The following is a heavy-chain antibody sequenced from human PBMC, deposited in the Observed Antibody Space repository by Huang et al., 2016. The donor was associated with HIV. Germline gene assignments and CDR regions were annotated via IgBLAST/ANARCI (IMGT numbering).Heavy chain of an antibody. CDR2: IREDGGER. Sequence: EVQMVQSGGGLVQPGKSLTLSCAGSGFTFDFYWISWVRQAAGKGLEWVTNIREDGGERNYVGPVKGRFTISRDNAKNSVYLQSSGLYSLRVDDTAVYFCARGGSGYDYWGQGSLVTVSS. CDR3: ARGGSGYDY. J-gene: IGHJ4*02. D-gene: IGHD5-12*01. V-gene: IGHV3-7*01. CDR1: GFTFDFYW.